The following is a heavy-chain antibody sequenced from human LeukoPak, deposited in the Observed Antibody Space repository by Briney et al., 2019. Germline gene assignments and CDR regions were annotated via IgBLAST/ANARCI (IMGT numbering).Heavy chain of an antibody. CDR2: ISSDGSIT. D-gene: IGHD5-18*01. J-gene: IGHJ6*02. CDR1: GFTFTTYW. CDR3: ARDAVDTANAV. Sequence: GGSLRLSCAASGFTFTTYWMHWVRQAPGKGLVWVSHISSDGSITSYADSVKGRFTISRDNAKNTLYLQMNSLRAEDTAVYYCARDAVDTANAVWGQGTTVTVSS. V-gene: IGHV3-74*01.